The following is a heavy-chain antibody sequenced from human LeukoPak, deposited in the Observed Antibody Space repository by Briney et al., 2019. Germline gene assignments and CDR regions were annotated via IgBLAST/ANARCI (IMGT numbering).Heavy chain of an antibody. V-gene: IGHV3-48*03. CDR3: ARDRGYHDAFDI. CDR1: GFTFSSYE. J-gene: IGHJ3*02. D-gene: IGHD3-22*01. CDR2: ISSSDSSTI. Sequence: PGGSLRLSXAASGFTFSSYEMNWVRQAPGKGLEWVSYISSSDSSTIYYADSVKGRFTISRDNAKNSLYLQMNSLRAEDTAVYYRARDRGYHDAFDIWGQGTMVTVS.